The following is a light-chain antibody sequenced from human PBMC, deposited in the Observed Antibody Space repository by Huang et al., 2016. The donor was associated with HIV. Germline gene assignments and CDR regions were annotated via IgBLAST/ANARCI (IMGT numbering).Light chain of an antibody. CDR2: GAS. V-gene: IGKV3-15*01. Sequence: EIVTTQSPVTLSVSPGERATLSCRTSQTVNSNLAWYQQRPGQAPSLRIYGASTRATDIPARFSGSGSATDFTLTISSVQSEDFATYYCQQYDNWPRTFGPGTKVEIK. J-gene: IGKJ1*01. CDR3: QQYDNWPRT. CDR1: QTVNSN.